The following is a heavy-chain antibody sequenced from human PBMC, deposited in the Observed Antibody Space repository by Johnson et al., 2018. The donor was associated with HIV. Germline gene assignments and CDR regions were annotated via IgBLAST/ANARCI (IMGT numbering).Heavy chain of an antibody. J-gene: IGHJ3*02. CDR3: TTRTQEGYNFWSGYTLGDAFDI. Sequence: VQLVESGGGLVQPGGSLRLSCAASGFTFSNAWMSWVRQAPGKGLEWVGRIKSKTDCGTTDYAAPVKGSFTISRDNSKNTLYLQMNSLKTEDTAVYYCTTRTQEGYNFWSGYTLGDAFDIWGQGTMVTVSS. CDR1: GFTFSNAW. D-gene: IGHD3-3*01. CDR2: IKSKTDCGTT. V-gene: IGHV3-15*01.